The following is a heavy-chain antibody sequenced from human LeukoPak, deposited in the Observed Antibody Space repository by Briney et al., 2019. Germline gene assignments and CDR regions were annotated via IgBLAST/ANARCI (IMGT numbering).Heavy chain of an antibody. D-gene: IGHD3-9*01. V-gene: IGHV3-9*03. Sequence: GRSLRLSCAASGFTFDDYAMHWVRQAPGKGLEWVSGISWNSGSIGYADSVKGRFTISRDNAKNSLYLQMNSLRAEDMALYYCAKDASGYPRSPFDYWGQGTLLTVSS. CDR1: GFTFDDYA. J-gene: IGHJ4*02. CDR2: ISWNSGSI. CDR3: AKDASGYPRSPFDY.